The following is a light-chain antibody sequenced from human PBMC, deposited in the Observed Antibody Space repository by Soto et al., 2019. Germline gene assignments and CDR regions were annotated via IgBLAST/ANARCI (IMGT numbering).Light chain of an antibody. V-gene: IGKV1-27*01. CDR3: QKYNSAPWT. CDR1: QGISNY. CDR2: GAS. Sequence: DIEMTQSPSSLSASVGDRVTITCRASQGISNYLAWYQQKPGKVPEVLIYGASTLQSGVPTRFSGSGSGTDFTLTISSLQPEDVATYYCQKYNSAPWTFGQGTKVEI. J-gene: IGKJ1*01.